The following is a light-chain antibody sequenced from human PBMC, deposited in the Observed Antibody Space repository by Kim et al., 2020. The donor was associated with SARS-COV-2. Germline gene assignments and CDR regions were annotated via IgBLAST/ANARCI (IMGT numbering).Light chain of an antibody. Sequence: ASIGDRVIITCRASQGIDSWLAWYQQRPGRAPNLLIYQASILESGVPSRFSGSGSGTDFTLTISSLQPDDFATYYCQQYRSYPWTFGQGTKVDIK. CDR3: QQYRSYPWT. CDR1: QGIDSW. J-gene: IGKJ1*01. V-gene: IGKV1-5*03. CDR2: QAS.